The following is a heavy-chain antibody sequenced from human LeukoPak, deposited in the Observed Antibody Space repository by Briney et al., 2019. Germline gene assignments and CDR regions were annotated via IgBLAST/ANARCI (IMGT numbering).Heavy chain of an antibody. Sequence: GGSLRLSCAASGFTFSSYSMNCARQAPGKGLEWVSSISSSSSYIYYADSVKGRFTISRDNAKNSLYLRMNSLRAEYTAVYYCARGGPGCSGGSCYSNQAFDIWGQGTMVTVSS. CDR2: ISSSSSYI. V-gene: IGHV3-21*01. J-gene: IGHJ3*02. CDR1: GFTFSSYS. D-gene: IGHD2-15*01. CDR3: ARGGPGCSGGSCYSNQAFDI.